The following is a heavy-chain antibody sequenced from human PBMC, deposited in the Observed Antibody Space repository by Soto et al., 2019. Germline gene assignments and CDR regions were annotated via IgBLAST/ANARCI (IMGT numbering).Heavy chain of an antibody. D-gene: IGHD4-17*01. CDR3: ARLFYGDYGGSAFAI. J-gene: IGHJ3*02. Sequence: QVQLQESGPGLVKPSQTLSLTCTVSGGSISSGDCYWSWIRQPPGKGLEWIGYIYYSGSTYYNPSLKSRVTISGDTSKNQFSLKLSSVTAADTAVYYCARLFYGDYGGSAFAIWGQGTMVTVSS. CDR1: GGSISSGDCY. V-gene: IGHV4-30-4*01. CDR2: IYYSGST.